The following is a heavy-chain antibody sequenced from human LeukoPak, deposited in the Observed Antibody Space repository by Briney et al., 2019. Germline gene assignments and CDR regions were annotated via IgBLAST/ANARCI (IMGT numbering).Heavy chain of an antibody. CDR3: ARVSYSGSYPNFQH. CDR2: INPNSGGT. J-gene: IGHJ1*01. Sequence: GASVKVSCKASGYTFTGYYMHWVRQAPGQGLEWMGWINPNSGGTNYAQKFQGRVTMTRDTSISTAYMELSRLRSDDTAVYYCARVSYSGSYPNFQHWGQGTLVTVSS. CDR1: GYTFTGYY. V-gene: IGHV1-2*02. D-gene: IGHD1-26*01.